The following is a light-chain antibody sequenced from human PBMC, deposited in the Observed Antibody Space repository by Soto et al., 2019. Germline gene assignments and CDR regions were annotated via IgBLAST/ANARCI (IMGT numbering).Light chain of an antibody. V-gene: IGKV1-27*01. CDR3: QKYYSALIT. Sequence: IQMTQSPSSLSASVGDRVTITCRTSQDVGNYLAWYQQKPGQVPRLLIYGASTLQSGVPSRFRGSGSGTDFTLTISSLQPEDLAAYYCQKYYSALITFGQGARLEIK. CDR2: GAS. CDR1: QDVGNY. J-gene: IGKJ5*01.